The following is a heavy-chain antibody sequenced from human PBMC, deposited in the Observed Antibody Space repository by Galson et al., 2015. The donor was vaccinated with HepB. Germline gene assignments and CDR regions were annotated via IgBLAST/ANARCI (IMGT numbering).Heavy chain of an antibody. CDR1: GFTFSDYR. V-gene: IGHV3-21*01. Sequence: SLRLSCAASGFTFSDYRMNWVRQAPGKGLEWVSSISSRASYIYYADSVKGRFTISRDNAKNSLYLQMNSLRAEDTAVYYCARAGVYCSGCNCCFNWGQGTLVTVTS. D-gene: IGHD2-15*01. CDR2: ISSRASYI. J-gene: IGHJ4*02. CDR3: ARAGVYCSGCNCCFN.